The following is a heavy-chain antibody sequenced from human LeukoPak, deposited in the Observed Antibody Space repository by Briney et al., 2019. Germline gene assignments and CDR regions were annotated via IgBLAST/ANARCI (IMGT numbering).Heavy chain of an antibody. Sequence: PGGSLRLSSAASGFTFSIYTMKCVRAAPHGGLGWVAIISSVGSHTNYTDSVRGGFTFSRKNSKNTLYLQINSLRAETTGGYSFARDRIAVVCTIAGITDYWGQGSLVTVSS. CDR1: GFTFSIYT. CDR2: ISSVGSHT. CDR3: ARDRIAVVCTIAGITDY. V-gene: IGHV3-30*10. D-gene: IGHD2-15*01. J-gene: IGHJ4*02.